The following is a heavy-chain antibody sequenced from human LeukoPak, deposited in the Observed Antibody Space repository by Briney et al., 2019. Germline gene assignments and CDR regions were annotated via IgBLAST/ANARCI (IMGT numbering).Heavy chain of an antibody. Sequence: GGSLRLSCAASGFTVSTNYVSWVRQAPGKGLEWVSVIYRHGGTAYADSVQGRFSISRDNPKNTVDLQMNSLRAEDTAVYYCARDVIYDSEIYSYGDSWGQGTLVTVSS. CDR3: ARDVIYDSEIYSYGDS. CDR1: GFTVSTNY. J-gene: IGHJ4*02. V-gene: IGHV3-66*01. D-gene: IGHD3-16*01. CDR2: IYRHGGT.